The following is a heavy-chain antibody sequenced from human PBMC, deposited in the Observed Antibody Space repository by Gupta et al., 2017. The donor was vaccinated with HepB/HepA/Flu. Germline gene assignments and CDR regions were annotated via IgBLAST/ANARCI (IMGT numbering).Heavy chain of an antibody. CDR2: ISGSGGST. Sequence: EVQLLESGGGLVQPGGSLRLSCAAPGFTFSSYAMSWVRQAPGKGLGWVSAISGSGGSTYYADSVKGRFTISRDNSKNTLYLQMNSLRAEDTAVYYCAKVRGSRIAAAGDWGQGTLVTVSS. V-gene: IGHV3-23*01. J-gene: IGHJ4*02. CDR1: GFTFSSYA. D-gene: IGHD6-13*01. CDR3: AKVRGSRIAAAGD.